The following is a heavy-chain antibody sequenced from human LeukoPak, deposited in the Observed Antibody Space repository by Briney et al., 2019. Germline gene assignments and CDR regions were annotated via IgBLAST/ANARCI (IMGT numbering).Heavy chain of an antibody. CDR2: IYYSGST. CDR3: ARALMTNDNWFDP. J-gene: IGHJ5*02. CDR1: GGSISSGGYY. Sequence: SETLSLTCTVSGGSISSGGYYRSWIRQHPGKGLEWIGYIYYSGSTYYNPSLKSRVTISVDTSKNQFSLKLSSVTAADTAVYYCARALMTNDNWFDPWGQGTLVTVSS. V-gene: IGHV4-31*03.